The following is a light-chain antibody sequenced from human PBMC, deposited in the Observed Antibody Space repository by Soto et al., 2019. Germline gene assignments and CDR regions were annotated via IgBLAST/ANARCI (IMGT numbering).Light chain of an antibody. V-gene: IGKV1-6*01. J-gene: IGKJ2*01. Sequence: AIQMTQSPSSLSASVGDRVTITCRASQGIKNDLGWYQQRPGKGPKLLIYAASSLQSGVPSRFSGSGSGTDFTLTISSLQPEDFATYCCLQDYNFPYTFGQGTKLEIK. CDR1: QGIKND. CDR2: AAS. CDR3: LQDYNFPYT.